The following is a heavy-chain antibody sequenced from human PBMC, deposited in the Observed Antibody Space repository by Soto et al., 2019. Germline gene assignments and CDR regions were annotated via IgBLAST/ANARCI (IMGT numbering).Heavy chain of an antibody. CDR3: AKDPRSSHYPYGMDV. J-gene: IGHJ6*02. Sequence: EEQLLESGGGLVQPGGSLRLSCAASGFTFSSYAMIWVRQAPGKGLEWVSAISAYGDSIYYADSVKGRFTISRDNSKNTLYLQMNSLRAEDTAIFYCAKDPRSSHYPYGMDVWGQGTTVTVSS. CDR1: GFTFSSYA. D-gene: IGHD2-2*01. V-gene: IGHV3-23*01. CDR2: ISAYGDSI.